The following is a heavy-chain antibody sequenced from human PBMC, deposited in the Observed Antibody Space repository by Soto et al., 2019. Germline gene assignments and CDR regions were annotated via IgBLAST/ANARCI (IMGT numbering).Heavy chain of an antibody. V-gene: IGHV4-30-2*01. CDR3: ARATAIGYYFDY. CDR1: GGSISSGGYS. D-gene: IGHD2-21*02. J-gene: IGHJ4*02. Sequence: SETLSLTCTVSGGSISSGGYSWSWIRQPPGKGLEWIGYIYHSGSTYYNPSLKSRVTISVDRSKNQFSLKLSSVTAADTAVYYCARATAIGYYFDYWGQGTLVTVSS. CDR2: IYHSGST.